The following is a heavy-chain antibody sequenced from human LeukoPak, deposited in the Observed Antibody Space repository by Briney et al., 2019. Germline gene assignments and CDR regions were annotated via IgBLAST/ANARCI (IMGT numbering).Heavy chain of an antibody. CDR1: GYTFSIFW. D-gene: IGHD3-10*01. V-gene: IGHV5-51*01. CDR3: ARKYGSGSLQIDY. J-gene: IGHJ4*02. CDR2: IYPGDSDT. Sequence: GESLKISCKTSGYTFSIFWIGWVRQMPGKGLEWMGIIYPGDSDTRYSPSFQGQVTISADKSISTAYLQWSSLKASDTAMYYCARKYGSGSLQIDYWGQGTLVTVSS.